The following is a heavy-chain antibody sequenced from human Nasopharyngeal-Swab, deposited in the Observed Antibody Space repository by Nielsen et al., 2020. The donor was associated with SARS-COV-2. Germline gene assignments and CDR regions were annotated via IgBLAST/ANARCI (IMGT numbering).Heavy chain of an antibody. D-gene: IGHD6-19*01. CDR1: GFTFSDYY. Sequence: GESLKISCAASGFTFSDYYMSWFRQAPGKGLEWVSYISRSGTSTHYADSVKGRFTISRDNAKNSLYLQMNSLRAEDTAVYFCARSIAVATGLPGHWGHGTLVTVSS. V-gene: IGHV3-11*04. CDR2: ISRSGTST. J-gene: IGHJ4*01. CDR3: ARSIAVATGLPGH.